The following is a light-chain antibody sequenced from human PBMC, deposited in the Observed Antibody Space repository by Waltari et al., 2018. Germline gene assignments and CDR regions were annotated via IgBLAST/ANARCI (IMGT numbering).Light chain of an antibody. J-gene: IGKJ2*01. CDR3: QQRSNWTPHT. Sequence: EIVLTQSPATLSLSPGDTATLSSRASQSVGSNLDWYQQRPGQPPRLLLYDASNRATGVPARFRGSGSGTDFTLTISSLEAEDFAVYYCQQRSNWTPHTFGQGARLEIK. V-gene: IGKV3-11*01. CDR1: QSVGSN. CDR2: DAS.